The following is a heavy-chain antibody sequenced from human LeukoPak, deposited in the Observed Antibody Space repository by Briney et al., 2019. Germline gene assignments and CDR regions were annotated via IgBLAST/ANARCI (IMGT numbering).Heavy chain of an antibody. Sequence: GGSLRLSCAASGFTFSSYAMSWVRQAPGKGLEWVSAISGSGGSTYYADSVKGRFTISRDDSKNTLYLQMNSLRAEDTAVYCCAISGLRYFEWLQHYGMDVWGKGPTVRVSS. V-gene: IGHV3-23*01. CDR3: AISGLRYFEWLQHYGMDV. CDR1: GFTFSSYA. D-gene: IGHD3-9*01. J-gene: IGHJ6*04. CDR2: ISGSGGST.